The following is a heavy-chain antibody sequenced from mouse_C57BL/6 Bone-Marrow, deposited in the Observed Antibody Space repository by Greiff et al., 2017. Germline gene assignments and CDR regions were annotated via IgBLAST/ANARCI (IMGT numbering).Heavy chain of an antibody. J-gene: IGHJ3*01. CDR3: ARRNYYGSSYGWFAY. D-gene: IGHD1-1*01. Sequence: VKLVESGAELVRPGTSVKMSCKASGYTFTNYWIGWAKQRPGHGLEWIGDIYPGGGYTNYNEKFKGKATLTADKSSSTAYMQFSSLTSEDSAIYYCARRNYYGSSYGWFAYWGQGTLVTVSA. V-gene: IGHV1-63*01. CDR2: IYPGGGYT. CDR1: GYTFTNYW.